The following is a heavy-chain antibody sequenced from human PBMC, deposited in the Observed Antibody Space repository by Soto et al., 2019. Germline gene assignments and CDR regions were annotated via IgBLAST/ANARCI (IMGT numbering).Heavy chain of an antibody. CDR3: ARDHYYGSGSYNYFDY. CDR2: INAGNGKT. D-gene: IGHD3-10*01. J-gene: IGHJ4*02. CDR1: GYTFTRYT. V-gene: IGHV1-3*01. Sequence: QVQLVQSGAEVKKPGASVKVSCKASGYTFTRYTMHWVRQAPEQRLEWMGWINAGNGKTKYSEKFQGRVTITRDTSATTAYMELSSLRCEDTAVYYCARDHYYGSGSYNYFDYWGQGTLVTVSS.